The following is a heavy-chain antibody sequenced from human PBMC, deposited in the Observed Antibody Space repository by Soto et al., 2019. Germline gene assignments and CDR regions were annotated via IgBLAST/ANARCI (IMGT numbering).Heavy chain of an antibody. CDR2: IYYSGST. D-gene: IGHD2-21*01. V-gene: IGHV4-59*01. CDR3: ARAYGGRRWFDP. J-gene: IGHJ5*02. Sequence: SETLSLTCTVSGGSISSYYWSWTRQPPGKGLEWIGYIYYSGSTKYNPSLKSRNTISEDTSKNQIYLKMNKVTAADTAVYYCARAYGGRRWFDPWGQGTLVTVS. CDR1: GGSISSYY.